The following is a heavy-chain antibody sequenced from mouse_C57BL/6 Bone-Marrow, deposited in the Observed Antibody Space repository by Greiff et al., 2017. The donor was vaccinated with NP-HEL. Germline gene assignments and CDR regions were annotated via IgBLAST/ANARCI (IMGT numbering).Heavy chain of an antibody. D-gene: IGHD1-1*01. V-gene: IGHV1-81*01. CDR2: IYPRSGNT. J-gene: IGHJ3*01. CDR1: GYTFTSYG. CDR3: ARGDLIYYYGSSSAWFAY. Sequence: VKVVESGAELARPGASVKLSCKASGYTFTSYGISWVKQRTGQGLEWIGEIYPRSGNTYYNEKFKGKATLTADKSSSTAYMELRSLTSEDSAVYFCARGDLIYYYGSSSAWFAYWGQGTLVTVSA.